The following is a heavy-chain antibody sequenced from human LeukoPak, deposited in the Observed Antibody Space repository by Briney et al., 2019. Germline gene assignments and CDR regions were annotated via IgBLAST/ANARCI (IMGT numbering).Heavy chain of an antibody. V-gene: IGHV4-4*02. Sequence: PSGTLSLTCAVSGGSISSSNWWSWVRQPPGKGLEWIGEIYHSGSTNYNPSLKSRVTISVDKSKNQFSLKLSSGTAADTAVYYCAREGCSGGSCYSYFDYWGQGTLVTVSS. CDR3: AREGCSGGSCYSYFDY. D-gene: IGHD2-15*01. CDR2: IYHSGST. CDR1: GGSISSSNW. J-gene: IGHJ4*02.